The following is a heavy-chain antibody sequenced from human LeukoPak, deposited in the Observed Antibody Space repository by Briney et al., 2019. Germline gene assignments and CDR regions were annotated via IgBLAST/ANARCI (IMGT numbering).Heavy chain of an antibody. CDR3: ARSYCTGSDCPRWWFHP. J-gene: IGHJ5*02. V-gene: IGHV4-39*01. D-gene: IGHD2-8*02. CDR2: VYYSGSA. CDR1: GASISDTDFY. Sequence: SDTLSLTCSVSGASISDTDFYWGWLRQSPGKGLEWIGYVYYSGSAYYTPALESRATISADTSKNQVSLMLTSVSAADTALYFCARSYCTGSDCPRWWFHPWGRGNLLIVSS.